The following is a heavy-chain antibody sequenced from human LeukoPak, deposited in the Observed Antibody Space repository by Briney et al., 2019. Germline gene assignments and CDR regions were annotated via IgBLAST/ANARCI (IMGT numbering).Heavy chain of an antibody. CDR1: GGSISSGDYY. D-gene: IGHD6-19*01. Sequence: SQTLSLTCTVSGGSISSGDYYWSWIRQPPGTGLEWIGYIYYSGSTYYNPSLKSRVTISVDTSKNQFSLKLSSVTAADTAVYYCARDHFGSGLGYWGQGTLVTVSS. CDR3: ARDHFGSGLGY. CDR2: IYYSGST. J-gene: IGHJ4*02. V-gene: IGHV4-30-4*01.